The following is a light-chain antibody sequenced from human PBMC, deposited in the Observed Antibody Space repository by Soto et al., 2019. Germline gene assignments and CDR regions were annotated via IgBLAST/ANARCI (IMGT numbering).Light chain of an antibody. CDR3: QQRSRGYT. CDR2: DAS. CDR1: QSISSY. Sequence: EIVLTQSPATLSLSPGERATLSCRASQSISSYLAWYQQKPGQAPRLLIYDASNRATGIPARFSGSGSGTDFTLTITSLESEDFAVYYCQQRSRGYTLGQGTKLELK. V-gene: IGKV3-11*01. J-gene: IGKJ2*01.